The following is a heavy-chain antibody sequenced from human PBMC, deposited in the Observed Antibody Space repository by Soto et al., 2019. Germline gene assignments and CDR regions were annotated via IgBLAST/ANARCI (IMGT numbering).Heavy chain of an antibody. V-gene: IGHV4-39*01. CDR1: GGSLTSSYYY. Sequence: SETLSLTCTVSGGSLTSSYYYWGWIRQPPGMGLEWIGSIYYGGTTYYNPSLKSRVTISVDTSKSQFSLRLSSVTAADTAIYWCARQAWRGGATPWFFDYWGQGTLVTVSS. D-gene: IGHD3-3*01. CDR3: ARQAWRGGATPWFFDY. J-gene: IGHJ4*02. CDR2: IYYGGTT.